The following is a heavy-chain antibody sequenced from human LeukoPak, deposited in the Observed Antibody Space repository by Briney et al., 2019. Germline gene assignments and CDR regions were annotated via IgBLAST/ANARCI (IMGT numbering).Heavy chain of an antibody. D-gene: IGHD1-1*01. CDR3: ARGGTETFDP. J-gene: IGHJ5*02. CDR1: GYTFTSYD. Sequence: ASVTVSCLVSGYTFTSYDINWVRQPTGQGREWMGWMNPKSGNTGYAQKFQGRLIMTRNTSLQTAYMAVSRQRSEHTAVYYCARGGTETFDPWGEGSLVTVSS. V-gene: IGHV1-8*01. CDR2: MNPKSGNT.